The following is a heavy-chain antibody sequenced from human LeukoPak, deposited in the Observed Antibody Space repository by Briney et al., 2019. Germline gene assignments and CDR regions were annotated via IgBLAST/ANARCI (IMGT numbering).Heavy chain of an antibody. CDR2: ISISGTKT. J-gene: IGHJ4*02. Sequence: GGSLRLSCAASEFDFSTHAMTWVRQAPGKGLEWVSAISISGTKTYYADSVKGRFTISRDNSKNTLYLQMYSLRAEDTAVYYCANEVRPNDYWGQGTLVTVSS. CDR1: EFDFSTHA. V-gene: IGHV3-23*01. CDR3: ANEVRPNDY. D-gene: IGHD2-2*01.